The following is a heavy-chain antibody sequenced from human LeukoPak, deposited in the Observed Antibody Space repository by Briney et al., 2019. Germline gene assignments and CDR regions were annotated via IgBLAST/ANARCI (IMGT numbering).Heavy chain of an antibody. J-gene: IGHJ6*02. D-gene: IGHD6-19*01. CDR3: ARKHNSSGWYINYYYYYGMDV. CDR1: GGSISSYY. V-gene: IGHV4-59*12. CDR2: IYYSGST. Sequence: SETLSLTCTVSGGSISSYYWSWIRQPPGKGLEWIGYIYYSGSTNYNPSLKSRVTISVETSKNQFSLKLSSVTAADTAVYYCARKHNSSGWYINYYYYYGMDVWGQGTTVTVSS.